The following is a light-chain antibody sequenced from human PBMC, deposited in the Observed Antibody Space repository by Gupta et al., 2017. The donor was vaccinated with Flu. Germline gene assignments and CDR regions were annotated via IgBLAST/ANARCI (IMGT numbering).Light chain of an antibody. CDR3: RQLTHCPPFT. CDR2: KVS. V-gene: IGKV2-30*01. J-gene: IGKJ2*01. Sequence: DVVMTQSPLSLPVMLGQLSSISCRSSQSLGYSDGNTNLNWFQQRPGQAPRLLIYKVSNRDAGVPDRFSGSGLGTDFSLKISRGEAEDVGFYYCRQLTHCPPFTFGQGNKVDIK. CDR1: QSLGYSDGNTN.